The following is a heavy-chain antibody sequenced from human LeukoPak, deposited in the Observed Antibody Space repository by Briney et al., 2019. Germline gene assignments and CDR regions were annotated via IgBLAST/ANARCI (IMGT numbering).Heavy chain of an antibody. D-gene: IGHD3-10*01. J-gene: IGHJ3*02. Sequence: GGSLRLSCAASGFTASSNYLSWVRPAPGEGLEWVSVIYSGGSTYYADTVKGRFTISRDNSKNTLNLKMNSLRAEATAVYYCARFGHAGAFDIWGQGTMVTVSS. V-gene: IGHV3-53*01. CDR1: GFTASSNY. CDR2: IYSGGST. CDR3: ARFGHAGAFDI.